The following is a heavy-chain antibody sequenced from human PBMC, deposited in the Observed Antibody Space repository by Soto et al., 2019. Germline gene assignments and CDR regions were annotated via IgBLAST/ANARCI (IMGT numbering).Heavy chain of an antibody. CDR2: IYYSGST. CDR1: GFSISSNNW. CDR3: ARKERKPAPFWN. J-gene: IGHJ4*02. Sequence: PSLTCDVFGFSISSNNWWGWIRQPPGKGLEWIGDIYYSGSTRYNPSLKSRVTMSVDKARDQFSLTLNSVTAMDTAVYYCARKERKPAPFWNWGQGXLVTVYS. V-gene: IGHV4-28*06. D-gene: IGHD3-3*01.